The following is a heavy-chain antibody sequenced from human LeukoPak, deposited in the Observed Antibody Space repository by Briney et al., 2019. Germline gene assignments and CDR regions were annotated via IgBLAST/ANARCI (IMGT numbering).Heavy chain of an antibody. CDR1: GFTFSSYG. J-gene: IGHJ4*02. V-gene: IGHV3-30*18. CDR3: AKDGQWLVLSYFDY. Sequence: PGGSLRLSCAASGFTFSSYGMHWVRQAPGKGLEWVAVISYDGSNKYYADSVKGRFTISRDNSKSTLYLQMNSLRAEDTAVYYCAKDGQWLVLSYFDYWGQGTLVTVSS. D-gene: IGHD6-19*01. CDR2: ISYDGSNK.